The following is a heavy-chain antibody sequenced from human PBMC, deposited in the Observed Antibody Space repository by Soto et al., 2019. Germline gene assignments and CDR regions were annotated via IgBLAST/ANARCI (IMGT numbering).Heavy chain of an antibody. CDR2: FDPEDGET. J-gene: IGHJ3*02. CDR1: GYTLTELS. D-gene: IGHD3-10*01. CDR3: ATAYYYYGSGRWDI. Sequence: ASVKVSCKVSGYTLTELSMHWVRQAPGKGLEWMGGFDPEDGETIYAQKFQGRVTMTEDTSTDTAYMELSSLRSEDTAVYYCATAYYYYGSGRWDIWGQGTMVTVSS. V-gene: IGHV1-24*01.